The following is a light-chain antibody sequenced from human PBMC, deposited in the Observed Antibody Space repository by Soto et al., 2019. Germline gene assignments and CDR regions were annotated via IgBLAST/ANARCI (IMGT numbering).Light chain of an antibody. Sequence: QSALTQPASVSGSPGQSITISCTAISSDVGGYNYVSWYQQHPGKAPKLMIYDVSNRPSGVSNRFSGSKSGNTASLTISGLQAEDEADYYCSSYTSSSTVFGGGTKLTVL. V-gene: IGLV2-14*01. CDR2: DVS. J-gene: IGLJ2*01. CDR1: SSDVGGYNY. CDR3: SSYTSSSTV.